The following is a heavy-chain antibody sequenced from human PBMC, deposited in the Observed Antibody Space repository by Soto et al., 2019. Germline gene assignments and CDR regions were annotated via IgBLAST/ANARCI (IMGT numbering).Heavy chain of an antibody. Sequence: PGGSLRLSRATSGFTFSKAWVGWVRQAPGKGLEWVGRIMSKTDDGTTDYAAPVKGRFTISRDDSKSTLYLQMNSLKTEDTAFYYCTTDSGMSPYSFDYWGQGTLVTVSS. V-gene: IGHV3-15*01. CDR3: TTDSGMSPYSFDY. CDR2: IMSKTDDGTT. CDR1: GFTFSKAW. J-gene: IGHJ4*02. D-gene: IGHD1-26*01.